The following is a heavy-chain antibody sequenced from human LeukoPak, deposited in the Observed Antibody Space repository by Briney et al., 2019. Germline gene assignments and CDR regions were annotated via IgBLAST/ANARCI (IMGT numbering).Heavy chain of an antibody. CDR2: ISGSGSTT. CDR1: GFTFSSYG. V-gene: IGHV3-23*01. CDR3: AKDSVVRGVLGCLAY. Sequence: GGSLRLSCAASGFTFSSYGMSWVRQAPGKGLEWVSAISGSGSTTYYADSVKGRFTISRDNSKNTLYLQLNSLRAEDTAVYYCAKDSVVRGVLGCLAYWGQGTLVTVSS. J-gene: IGHJ4*02. D-gene: IGHD3-10*01.